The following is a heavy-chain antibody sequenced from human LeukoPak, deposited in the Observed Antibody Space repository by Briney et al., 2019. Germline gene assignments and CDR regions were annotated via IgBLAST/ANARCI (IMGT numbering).Heavy chain of an antibody. D-gene: IGHD1-26*01. V-gene: IGHV4-59*12. Sequence: SETLSLTCTVSGGSISSYYWSWIRQPPGKGLEWIGYIHYSGSTNYNPSLKSRVTISVDTSQNQFSLRLSSVTAADTATYFCARLRSPGDFDYWGQGTLVTVSS. CDR3: ARLRSPGDFDY. CDR1: GGSISSYY. J-gene: IGHJ4*02. CDR2: IHYSGST.